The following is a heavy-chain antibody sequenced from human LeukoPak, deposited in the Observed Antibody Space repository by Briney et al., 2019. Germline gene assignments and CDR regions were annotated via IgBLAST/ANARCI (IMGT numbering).Heavy chain of an antibody. D-gene: IGHD6-19*01. CDR3: ARGLAVAGRGDFDY. CDR1: GDSVSSNSAA. CDR2: TYYRSKWYN. Sequence: SQTLSLTCAISGDSVSSNSAAWNWIRQSPSRGLEWLGRTYYRSKWYNDYAVSVKSRITINPDTSKNQFSLQLNSVTPEDTAVHYCARGLAVAGRGDFDYWGQGTLVTVSS. V-gene: IGHV6-1*01. J-gene: IGHJ4*02.